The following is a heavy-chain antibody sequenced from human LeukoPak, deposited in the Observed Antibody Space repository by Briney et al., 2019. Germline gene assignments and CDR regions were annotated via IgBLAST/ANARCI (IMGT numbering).Heavy chain of an antibody. CDR2: IYSSGST. V-gene: IGHV4-59*01. J-gene: IGHJ4*02. D-gene: IGHD1-20*01. CDR1: GGSISRYY. Sequence: SETLSLTCTVSGGSISRYYWSWIRQPPGKGLEWIGYIYSSGSTNYNPSLKGRVTISLDTSENQFSLRLSSVTAADTAVYYCARGISGTAGRFDYWGQGPLVTVSS. CDR3: ARGISGTAGRFDY.